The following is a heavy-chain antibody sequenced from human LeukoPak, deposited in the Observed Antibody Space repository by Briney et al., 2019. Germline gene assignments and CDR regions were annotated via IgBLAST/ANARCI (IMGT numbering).Heavy chain of an antibody. CDR1: GGTFSSYA. J-gene: IGHJ4*02. Sequence: SVKVSCKASGGTFSSYAISWVRQAPGQGLEWMGGIIPIFGTANYAQKLQGRVTMTTDTSTSTAYMELRSLRSDDTAVYYCARADYYDSSGSFDYWGQGTLVTVSS. V-gene: IGHV1-69*05. CDR2: IIPIFGTA. CDR3: ARADYYDSSGSFDY. D-gene: IGHD3-22*01.